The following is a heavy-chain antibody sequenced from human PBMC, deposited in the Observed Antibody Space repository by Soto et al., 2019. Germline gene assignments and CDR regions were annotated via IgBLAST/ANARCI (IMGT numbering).Heavy chain of an antibody. CDR2: IIPIFGTA. V-gene: IGHV1-69*13. CDR1: GGTFSSYA. Sequence: ASVKVSCKASGGTFSSYAISWVRQAPGQGLEWMGGIIPIFGTANYAQKFQGRVTITADESTSTAYMELSSLRPEDTAVYYCARDIPPPVQPKARTGGYXYGRDVWGQGTTVTVSS. D-gene: IGHD3-16*01. CDR3: ARDIPPPVQPKARTGGYXYGRDV. J-gene: IGHJ6*02.